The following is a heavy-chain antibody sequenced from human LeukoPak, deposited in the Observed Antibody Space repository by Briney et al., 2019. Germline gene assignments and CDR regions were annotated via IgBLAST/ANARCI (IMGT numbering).Heavy chain of an antibody. CDR1: GFTFHDYA. D-gene: IGHD3-10*01. CDR3: AKGHINSGNYFYFDY. J-gene: IGHJ4*02. Sequence: GRSLRLSCAASGFTFHDYAMHWVRQAPGKGLEWVSGISWDSDTIGYADSVKGRFTISRDNAKNSLYLQMNSLRAEDTALYYCAKGHINSGNYFYFDYWGQGTLVTVSS. V-gene: IGHV3-9*01. CDR2: ISWDSDTI.